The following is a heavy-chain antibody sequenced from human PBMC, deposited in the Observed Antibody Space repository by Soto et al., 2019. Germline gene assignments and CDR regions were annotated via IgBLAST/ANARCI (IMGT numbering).Heavy chain of an antibody. D-gene: IGHD3-3*02. V-gene: IGHV4-59*01. CDR3: ATVRAHFGSYYFDY. J-gene: IGHJ4*02. CDR2: IYYSGST. CDR1: GGSISSYY. Sequence: PSETLSLTCTVSGGSISSYYWSWIRQPPGKGLEWIGYIYYSGSTNYNPSLKSRVTISVDTSKNQFSLKLSSVTAADTAVYYCATVRAHFGSYYFDYWGQGTLVTVSS.